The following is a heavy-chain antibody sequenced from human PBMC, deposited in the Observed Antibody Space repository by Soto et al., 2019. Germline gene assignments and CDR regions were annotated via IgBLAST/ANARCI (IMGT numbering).Heavy chain of an antibody. D-gene: IGHD4-17*01. CDR2: IIPIFGTA. CDR3: ARELNYGDYGNRYYYYYYGMDV. J-gene: IGHJ6*02. CDR1: GGTFSSYA. Sequence: ASVKVSCKASGGTFSSYAISWVRQAPGQGLEWMGGIIPIFGTANYAQKFQGRVTITADESTSTAYMELSSLRSEDTAVYYCARELNYGDYGNRYYYYYYGMDVWGQGTTVTVSS. V-gene: IGHV1-69*13.